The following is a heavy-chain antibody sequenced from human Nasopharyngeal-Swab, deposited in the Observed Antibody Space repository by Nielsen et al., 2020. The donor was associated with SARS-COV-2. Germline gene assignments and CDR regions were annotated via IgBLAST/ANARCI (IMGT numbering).Heavy chain of an antibody. CDR2: IKQDGSEK. D-gene: IGHD6-6*01. J-gene: IGHJ5*02. Sequence: GESLKISCAASGFTFSSYWMSWVRQAPGKGLEWVANIKQDGSEKYYVDSVKGRFTISRDNAKNSLYLQMNSLRAEDTAVYYCARSAARSWFDPWGQVTLVTVSS. V-gene: IGHV3-7*01. CDR3: ARSAARSWFDP. CDR1: GFTFSSYW.